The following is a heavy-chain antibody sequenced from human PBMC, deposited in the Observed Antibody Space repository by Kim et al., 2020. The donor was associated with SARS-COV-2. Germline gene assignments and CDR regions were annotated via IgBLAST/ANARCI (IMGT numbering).Heavy chain of an antibody. CDR3: AKDPNPHLRYFDWLLSGYGMDV. CDR1: GFTFSSYG. V-gene: IGHV3-30*18. J-gene: IGHJ6*02. CDR2: ISYDGSNK. Sequence: GGSLRLSCAASGFTFSSYGMHWVRQAPGKGLEWVAVISYDGSNKYYADSVKGRFTISRDNSKNTLYLQMNSLRAEDTAVYYCAKDPNPHLRYFDWLLSGYGMDVWGQGTTVTVSS. D-gene: IGHD3-9*01.